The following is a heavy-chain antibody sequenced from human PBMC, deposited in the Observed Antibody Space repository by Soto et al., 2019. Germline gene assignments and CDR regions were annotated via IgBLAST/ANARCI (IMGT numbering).Heavy chain of an antibody. J-gene: IGHJ4*02. V-gene: IGHV4-39*01. Sequence: QLQLQESGPGLVKPSETLSLTCTVSGGSISSSSYYWGWIRQPPGKGLEWIGSIYYSGSTYYNPSLQSRVTISVDTSKNQFSLKLGSVTAAATAVYYCARLGGVGGSYWGPLGYWGQGTLVTVSS. D-gene: IGHD1-26*01. CDR3: ARLGGVGGSYWGPLGY. CDR2: IYYSGST. CDR1: GGSISSSSYY.